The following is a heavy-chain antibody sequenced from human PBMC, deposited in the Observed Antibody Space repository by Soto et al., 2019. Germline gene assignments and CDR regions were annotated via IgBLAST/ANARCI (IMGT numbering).Heavy chain of an antibody. Sequence: EVQLLESGGGLVQPGGSLRLSCAASGFAFSDHYMDWVSQTPGKGLEWVARSRSKAKSYTTDYATSVKGRFIISRDDSKNSLYLQMSSLKDEDTAIYYCTSPSNPYSTSHYWGQGTLVTVSS. D-gene: IGHD3-16*01. V-gene: IGHV3-72*01. J-gene: IGHJ4*02. CDR2: SRSKAKSYTT. CDR3: TSPSNPYSTSHY. CDR1: GFAFSDHY.